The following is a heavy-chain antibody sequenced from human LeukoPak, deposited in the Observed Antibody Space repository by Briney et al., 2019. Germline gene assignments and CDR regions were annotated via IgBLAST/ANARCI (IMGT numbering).Heavy chain of an antibody. CDR2: IDTTDSFA. V-gene: IGHV5-10-1*01. CDR3: VKDGSSWFFDY. D-gene: IGHD6-13*01. J-gene: IGHJ4*02. CDR1: GYSFTTYY. Sequence: GESLKISCETSGYSFTTYYISWVRQIPGGKGLEWMGRIDTTDSFATYSPSFQGRVTMSTDKSTDTAYLQWSSLKASDTAIYYCVKDGSSWFFDYWGQGTLVTVSS.